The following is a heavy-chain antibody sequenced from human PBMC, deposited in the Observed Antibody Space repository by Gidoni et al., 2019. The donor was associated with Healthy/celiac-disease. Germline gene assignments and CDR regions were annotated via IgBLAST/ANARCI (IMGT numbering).Heavy chain of an antibody. J-gene: IGHJ4*02. CDR3: ARRAIAVAGHGEWEPQGFDY. CDR1: GYCFTSYW. CDR2: IYPGDADT. D-gene: IGHD6-19*01. Sequence: EVQLVQSGAEVKKPGESLQLSCKGSGYCFTSYWLGWVGRMPGKGLEWMGIIYPGDADTRYSTPCQGQVTSSADKSISTAYLQWSSLKASDTAMYYCARRAIAVAGHGEWEPQGFDYWGQGTLVTVSS. V-gene: IGHV5-51*03.